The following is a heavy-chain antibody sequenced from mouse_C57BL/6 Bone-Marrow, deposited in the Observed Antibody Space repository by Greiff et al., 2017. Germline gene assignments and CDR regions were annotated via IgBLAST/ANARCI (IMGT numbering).Heavy chain of an antibody. V-gene: IGHV1-19*01. J-gene: IGHJ1*03. D-gene: IGHD1-3*01. CDR3: ARKSNWYCDV. CDR1: GYTFTDYY. CDR2: INPYNGGT. Sequence: EVKLQQSGPVLVKPGASVKMSCKASGYTFTDYYMNWVKQSHGKSLEWIGVINPYNGGTSYNQKFKGKATLTVDKSSSTAYMELNSLTSEDSAVYYCARKSNWYCDVWGTGATVTVSS.